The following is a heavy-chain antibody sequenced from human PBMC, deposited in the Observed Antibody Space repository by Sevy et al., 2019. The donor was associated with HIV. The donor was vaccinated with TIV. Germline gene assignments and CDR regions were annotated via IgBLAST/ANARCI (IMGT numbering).Heavy chain of an antibody. V-gene: IGHV3-66*01. Sequence: GGSLRLSCAASGFTVSSNYMSWVRQAPGKGLEWVSVIYSGGSTYYADSVKGRFTISRDNSKNTLYLQMNSLRVEDTAVYYCARDRVGAAYDYWGQGTLVTVSS. CDR2: IYSGGST. J-gene: IGHJ4*02. CDR3: ARDRVGAAYDY. CDR1: GFTVSSNY. D-gene: IGHD1-26*01.